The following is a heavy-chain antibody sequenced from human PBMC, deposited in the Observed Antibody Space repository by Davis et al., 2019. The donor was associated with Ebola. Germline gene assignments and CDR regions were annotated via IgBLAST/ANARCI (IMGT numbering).Heavy chain of an antibody. CDR3: AADLYSGYDSPDF. D-gene: IGHD5-12*01. Sequence: ASVKVSCKASGYTFTSYSMHWVRQAPGQRLEWMGWINAGNGNTKYSQKFQGRVTITRDTSASTAYMELSSLRFEDTAVYYCAADLYSGYDSPDFWGQGTLVTVSS. CDR1: GYTFTSYS. J-gene: IGHJ4*02. CDR2: INAGNGNT. V-gene: IGHV1-3*01.